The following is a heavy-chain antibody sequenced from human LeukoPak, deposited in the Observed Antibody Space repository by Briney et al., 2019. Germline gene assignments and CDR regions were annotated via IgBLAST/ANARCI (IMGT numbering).Heavy chain of an antibody. CDR3: AKDPSYDSSGYYYK. J-gene: IGHJ4*02. V-gene: IGHV3-23*01. D-gene: IGHD3-22*01. CDR1: GFTFSSYA. Sequence: GGSLRLSCAASGFTFSSYAMSWVRQAPGKGLEWASAISGSGGSTYYADSVKGRFTISRDNSKNTLYLQMNSLRAEDTAVYYCAKDPSYDSSGYYYKWGQGTLVTVSS. CDR2: ISGSGGST.